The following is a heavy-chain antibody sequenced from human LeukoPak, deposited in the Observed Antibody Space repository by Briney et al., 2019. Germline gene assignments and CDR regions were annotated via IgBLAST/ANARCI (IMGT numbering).Heavy chain of an antibody. Sequence: SETLSLTCTVSGGSISSGSYYWSWIRQPPGKGLEWIGEIYYSGSTNYNPSPRSRVTISVDTSKNQFALKLSSVTAADTAVYYCARAFRMYALHNWFDPWGQGTLVTVSS. CDR2: IYYSGST. CDR1: GGSISSGSYY. D-gene: IGHD2-8*01. J-gene: IGHJ5*02. V-gene: IGHV4-61*01. CDR3: ARAFRMYALHNWFDP.